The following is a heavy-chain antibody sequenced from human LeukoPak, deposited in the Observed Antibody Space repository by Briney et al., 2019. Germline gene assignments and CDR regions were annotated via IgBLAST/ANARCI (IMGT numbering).Heavy chain of an antibody. D-gene: IGHD1-26*01. V-gene: IGHV3-23*01. CDR3: AKASEVGRGYFDY. CDR1: GFTFRSYV. CDR2: ISGSGGST. Sequence: QPGGSLRLSCAASGFTFRSYVMNWVRQAPGKGLEWVSVISGSGGSTNYAASVKGRFTMSRDNSQSTLYLQMNSLRVEDTAVYYCAKASEVGRGYFDYWGQGTLVTVSS. J-gene: IGHJ4*02.